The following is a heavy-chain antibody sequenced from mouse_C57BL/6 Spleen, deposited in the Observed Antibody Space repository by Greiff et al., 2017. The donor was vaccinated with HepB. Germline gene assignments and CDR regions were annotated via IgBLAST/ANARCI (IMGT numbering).Heavy chain of an antibody. Sequence: VQLQESGAELVKPGASVKISCKASGYAFSSYWMNWVKQRPGKGLEWIGQIYPGDGDTNYNGKFKGKATLTADKSYSTAYMQLSSLTSEDSAVYFCANYYGSSYRYFDVWGTGTTVTVSS. J-gene: IGHJ1*03. D-gene: IGHD1-1*01. V-gene: IGHV1-80*01. CDR1: GYAFSSYW. CDR3: ANYYGSSYRYFDV. CDR2: IYPGDGDT.